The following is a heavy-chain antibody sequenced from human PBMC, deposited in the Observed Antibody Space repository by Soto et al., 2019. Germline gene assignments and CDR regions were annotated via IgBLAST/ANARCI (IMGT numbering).Heavy chain of an antibody. CDR3: GRGAFCGGAPGCPERDA. Sequence: QIQLVQSGGEVKKPGASVKVSCKSSGYKFISHSITWVRQAPGQGLEWMGRISAYNGNTNYAQKLQGRVTMTTDTATNTANRELGSLGSDARAVNYGGRGAFCGGAPGCPERDAWGKGTPVPFPS. V-gene: IGHV1-18*01. J-gene: IGHJ6*04. D-gene: IGHD2-21*01. CDR1: GYKFISHS. CDR2: ISAYNGNT.